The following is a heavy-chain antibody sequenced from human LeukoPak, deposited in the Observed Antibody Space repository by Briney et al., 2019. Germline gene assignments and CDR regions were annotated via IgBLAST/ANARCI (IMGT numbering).Heavy chain of an antibody. CDR1: GYTFTDYY. CDR3: ARARWQLVPYFDS. V-gene: IGHV1-2*02. CDR2: INPNSGGT. D-gene: IGHD6-6*01. Sequence: ASVKVSCKASGYTFTDYYMHWVRQAPGQGLEWMGWINPNSGGTNFAQKFQGRVAMTRDTSISTAYLELGSLRSDDTAEYFCARARWQLVPYFDSWGQGTLVTVSS. J-gene: IGHJ4*02.